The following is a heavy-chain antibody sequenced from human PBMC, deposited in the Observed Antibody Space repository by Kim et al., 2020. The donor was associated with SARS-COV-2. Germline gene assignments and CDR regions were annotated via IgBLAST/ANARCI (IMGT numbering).Heavy chain of an antibody. J-gene: IGHJ4*02. CDR3: ATGGSGYYFDY. D-gene: IGHD3-22*01. CDR2: NP. Sequence: NPTYAQGVTGRFVFSLDTSVSTAYLQISSRKAEDTAVYYCATGGSGYYFDYWGQGTLVTVSS. V-gene: IGHV7-4-1*02.